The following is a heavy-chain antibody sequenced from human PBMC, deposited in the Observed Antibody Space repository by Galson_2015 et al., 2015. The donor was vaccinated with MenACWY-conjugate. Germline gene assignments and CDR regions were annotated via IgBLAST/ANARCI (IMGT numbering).Heavy chain of an antibody. Sequence: SVKVSCKASGYTFTSYYMHWVRQAPGQGLEWMGIINPSGGSTSYAQKFQGRVTMTRDTSTSTVYMELSSLRSEDTAVYYCAREEAAGTQYFQHWGQGTLVTVSS. V-gene: IGHV1-46*01. J-gene: IGHJ1*01. CDR3: AREEAAGTQYFQH. CDR2: INPSGGST. CDR1: GYTFTSYY. D-gene: IGHD6-13*01.